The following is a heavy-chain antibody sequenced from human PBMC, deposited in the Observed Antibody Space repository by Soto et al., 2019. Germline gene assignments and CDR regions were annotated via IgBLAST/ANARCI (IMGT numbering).Heavy chain of an antibody. CDR2: ISYDGSKN. Sequence: QVQLVESGGGVVQPGRSLRLSCAASGFTFSGYAMHWVRQAPGKGLEWVAVISYDGSKNYHADSVEGRIIISRDNSKNTLYLQMNTLRAEDTAVYYCAKDRGSGTTLYYGMDVWGQGTTVTVSS. J-gene: IGHJ6*02. CDR1: GFTFSGYA. D-gene: IGHD3-10*01. CDR3: AKDRGSGTTLYYGMDV. V-gene: IGHV3-30*18.